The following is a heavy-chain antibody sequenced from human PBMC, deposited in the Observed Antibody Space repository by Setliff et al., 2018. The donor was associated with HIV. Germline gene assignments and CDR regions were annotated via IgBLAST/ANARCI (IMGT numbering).Heavy chain of an antibody. V-gene: IGHV3-48*01. CDR2: ISGNSGAV. J-gene: IGHJ3*02. CDR3: VKDRTYMAFDI. Sequence: GESLKISCAASGFTFSSYSMNWVRQAPGKGLEWVSFISGNSGAVTYADSVKGRFTISRDKSKNTLYLQMNSLRAADTAVYYCVKDRTYMAFDIWGQGTMVTVSS. D-gene: IGHD1-20*01. CDR1: GFTFSSYS.